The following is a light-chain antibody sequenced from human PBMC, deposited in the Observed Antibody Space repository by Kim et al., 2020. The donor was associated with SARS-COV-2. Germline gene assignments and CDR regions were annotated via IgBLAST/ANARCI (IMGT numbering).Light chain of an antibody. J-gene: IGKJ4*01. Sequence: SPGERATLSLGASQSVSCSYLAGYQQTPGLAPRLLIYDASSSATGIRDRFSGSGSGTDFTVTISRLEPEDVAVYYCQQYGSSPRTFGGGTKVEIK. V-gene: IGKV3D-20*01. CDR1: QSVSCSY. CDR2: DAS. CDR3: QQYGSSPRT.